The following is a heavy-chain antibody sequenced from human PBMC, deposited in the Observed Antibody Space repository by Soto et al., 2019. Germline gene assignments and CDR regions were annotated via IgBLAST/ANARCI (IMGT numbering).Heavy chain of an antibody. V-gene: IGHV4-34*01. J-gene: IGHJ4*02. D-gene: IGHD3-9*01. Sequence: SETLSLTCAVYGGSFSGYYWSWIRQPPGKGLEWIGEINHSGSTNYNPSLKSRVTISVDTSKNQFSLKLSSVTAADTAVYYCARGQRYFDWLLWAFDYWGQGTLVTVSS. CDR1: GGSFSGYY. CDR3: ARGQRYFDWLLWAFDY. CDR2: INHSGST.